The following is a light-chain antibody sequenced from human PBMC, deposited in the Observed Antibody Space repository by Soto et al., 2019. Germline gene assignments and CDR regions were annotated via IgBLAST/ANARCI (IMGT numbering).Light chain of an antibody. V-gene: IGKV1-39*01. CDR1: QSIATL. CDR2: AAS. Sequence: DIQMTQSPSSLSASVGDRVTITCRASQSIATLLNWYQQTPGKAPKVLIYAASGLQDGVPSRFSGRGSGTDFTLTISSLQPEDFATYYCQQSYSTPYTFGQGTKLEIK. CDR3: QQSYSTPYT. J-gene: IGKJ2*01.